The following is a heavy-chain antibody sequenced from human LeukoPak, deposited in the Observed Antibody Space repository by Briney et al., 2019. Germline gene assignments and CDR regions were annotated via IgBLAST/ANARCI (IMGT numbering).Heavy chain of an antibody. J-gene: IGHJ6*03. V-gene: IGHV1-2*02. CDR1: GYTFTGYY. Sequence: ASVKVSCKASGYTFTGYYMHWVRQAPGQGLEWMGWINPNSGGTNYAQKFQGRVTMTRDTSISTAYMELSRLRSDDTAVYYCARDSCSSTSCYAYYYYMDVWGKGTTVTVSS. D-gene: IGHD2-2*01. CDR3: ARDSCSSTSCYAYYYYMDV. CDR2: INPNSGGT.